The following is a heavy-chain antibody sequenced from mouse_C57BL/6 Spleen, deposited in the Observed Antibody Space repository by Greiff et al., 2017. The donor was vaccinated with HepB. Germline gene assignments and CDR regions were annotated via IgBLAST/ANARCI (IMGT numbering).Heavy chain of an antibody. D-gene: IGHD1-1*01. CDR2: IYPGSGST. Sequence: QVQLQQPGAELVKPGASVKMSCKASGYTFTSYWITWVKQRPGQGLEWIGDIYPGSGSTNYNEKFKSKATLTVDTSSSTAYMQLISLTSEDSAVYYCARITTVVALDYWGQGTTLTVSS. CDR3: ARITTVVALDY. V-gene: IGHV1-55*01. CDR1: GYTFTSYW. J-gene: IGHJ2*01.